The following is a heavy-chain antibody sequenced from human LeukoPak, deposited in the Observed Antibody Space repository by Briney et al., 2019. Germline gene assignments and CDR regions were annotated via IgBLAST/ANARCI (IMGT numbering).Heavy chain of an antibody. CDR3: ARITKYYYDSSGPKGAFDI. Sequence: GASVKVSCKASGYTFTGYYMHWVRQTPGQGLEWMGWINPNSGGTNYAQKFLGRVTMTRDTSISTAHMELSRLRSDDTAVYYCARITKYYYDSSGPKGAFDIWGQGTMVTVSS. CDR1: GYTFTGYY. CDR2: INPNSGGT. V-gene: IGHV1-2*02. D-gene: IGHD3-22*01. J-gene: IGHJ3*02.